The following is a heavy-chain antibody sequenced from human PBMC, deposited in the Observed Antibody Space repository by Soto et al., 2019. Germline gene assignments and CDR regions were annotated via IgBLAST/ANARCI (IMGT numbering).Heavy chain of an antibody. CDR2: IIPIFGTA. V-gene: IGHV1-69*12. CDR3: ARDRIAAAGWDAFDI. J-gene: IGHJ3*02. D-gene: IGHD6-13*01. CDR1: GGTFSSYA. Sequence: QVQLVQSGAEVKKPGSSVKVSCKASGGTFSSYAISWVRQAPGQGLEWMGGIIPIFGTANYAQKFQGRVTITADESTSTAYMELTSLRSEDTAVYYCARDRIAAAGWDAFDIWAQGTMVTVSS.